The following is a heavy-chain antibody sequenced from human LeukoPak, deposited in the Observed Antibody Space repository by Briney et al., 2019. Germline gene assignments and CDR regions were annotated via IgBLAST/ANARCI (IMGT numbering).Heavy chain of an antibody. CDR2: IYYSGSI. Sequence: SETLSLTCTVSVASISSYYWSWIRQPPRKGQEWIGDIYYSGSIKYNPSLKSRVTMSVDTSKNQFSLKLSSVTAADTAIYYCARENPSGYYNRPIDYWGQGTLVTVSS. D-gene: IGHD3-22*01. CDR3: ARENPSGYYNRPIDY. CDR1: VASISSYY. V-gene: IGHV4-59*01. J-gene: IGHJ4*02.